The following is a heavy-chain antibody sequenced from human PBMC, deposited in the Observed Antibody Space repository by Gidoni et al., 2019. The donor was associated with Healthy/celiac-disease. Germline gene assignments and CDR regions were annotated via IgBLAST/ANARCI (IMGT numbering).Heavy chain of an antibody. CDR1: GYTFTSSY. D-gene: IGHD2-2*01. CDR3: ARGGPIVVVPAYYYYGMDV. CDR2: INPSGGST. V-gene: IGHV1-46*03. Sequence: VQLVQSGAEVKKPGASVQASCKASGYTFTSSYLHWLRQAPGPGLEWMGIINPSGGSTSYAKKFQGRVTMTRDTSTSTVYMELSSLRSEDTAVDYCARGGPIVVVPAYYYYGMDVWGQGTTVTVSS. J-gene: IGHJ6*02.